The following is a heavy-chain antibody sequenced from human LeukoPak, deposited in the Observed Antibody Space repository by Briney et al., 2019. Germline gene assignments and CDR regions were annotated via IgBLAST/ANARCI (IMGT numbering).Heavy chain of an antibody. Sequence: PGGSLRLSCAASGFTFSDHYMSWNRQAPGKGLEWLSHISISGETSYNADSVKGRFTISRDNGKSTLYLQMNSLRVEDTAVYYCTRYGGSGNKVDYWGQGTLVTVSS. CDR1: GFTFSDHY. CDR2: ISISGETS. J-gene: IGHJ4*02. CDR3: TRYGGSGNKVDY. D-gene: IGHD1-14*01. V-gene: IGHV3-11*01.